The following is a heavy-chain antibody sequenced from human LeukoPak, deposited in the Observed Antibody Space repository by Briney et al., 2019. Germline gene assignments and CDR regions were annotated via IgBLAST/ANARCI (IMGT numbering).Heavy chain of an antibody. CDR3: AKDIEAATWHAFDI. CDR1: GFTFSSYA. Sequence: PGGSLRLSCAASGFTFSSYAMSWVRQAPGKGLEWVSAISGSGGSTYYADSVKGRFTISRDNAKNSLYLQMNSLRAEDTALYYCAKDIEAATWHAFDIWGQGTMVTVSS. V-gene: IGHV3-23*01. CDR2: ISGSGGST. D-gene: IGHD6-25*01. J-gene: IGHJ3*02.